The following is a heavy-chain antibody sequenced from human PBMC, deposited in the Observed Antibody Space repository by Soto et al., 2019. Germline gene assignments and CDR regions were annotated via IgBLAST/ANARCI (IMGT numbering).Heavy chain of an antibody. CDR1: GFTFSSYG. CDR2: ISYDGSNK. CDR3: AKASIHYYYYYMDV. Sequence: QVQLVESGGGVVQPGRSLRLSCAASGFTFSSYGMHWVRQAPGKGLEWVAVISYDGSNKYYADSVKGRFTISRDNSKNTLYLQMNSLRAEDTAVYYYAKASIHYYYYYMDVWGKGTTVTVSS. V-gene: IGHV3-30*18. J-gene: IGHJ6*03.